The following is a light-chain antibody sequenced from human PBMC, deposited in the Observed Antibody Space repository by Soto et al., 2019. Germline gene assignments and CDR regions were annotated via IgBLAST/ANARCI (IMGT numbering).Light chain of an antibody. J-gene: IGLJ2*01. V-gene: IGLV1-44*01. CDR1: YSNIGINT. CDR3: AVWDDSLNGVV. CDR2: TDN. Sequence: QSVLTQPPSASGTPGQRVAISCSGSYSNIGINTVNWYLQLPGTAPKLLIYTDNQRPSGVPDRFSGSKSGTSASLAISALQSEDEADYYCAVWDDSLNGVVFGGGTKLTVL.